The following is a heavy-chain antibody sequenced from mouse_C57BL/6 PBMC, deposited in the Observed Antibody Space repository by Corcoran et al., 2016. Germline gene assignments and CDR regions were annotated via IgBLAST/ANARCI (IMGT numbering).Heavy chain of an antibody. D-gene: IGHD2-1*01. CDR2: INPNNGGT. J-gene: IGHJ4*01. CDR1: GYTFTDYN. CDR3: ARRGNYGSYAMDY. Sequence: EVQLQQSGPELVKPGASVKMSCKASGYTFTDYNMHWVKQSHGKSLEWIGYINPNNGGTSYNQKFKGKATLTVNKSSSTAYMELRSLTSEDSAVYYCARRGNYGSYAMDYWGQGTSVTVSS. V-gene: IGHV1-22*01.